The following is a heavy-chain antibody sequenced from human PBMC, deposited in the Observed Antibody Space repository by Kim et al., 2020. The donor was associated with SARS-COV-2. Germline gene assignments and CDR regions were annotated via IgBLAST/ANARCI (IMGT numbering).Heavy chain of an antibody. Sequence: GGSLRLSCTASGFTFGDYAMSWFRQAPGKGLEWVGFIRSKAYGGTTEYAASVKGRFTISRDDSKSIAYLQMNSLKTEDTAVYYCTSPPCGYDYKGDYYYYYMDVWGKGTTVTVSS. V-gene: IGHV3-49*03. D-gene: IGHD5-12*01. CDR1: GFTFGDYA. CDR2: IRSKAYGGTT. J-gene: IGHJ6*03. CDR3: TSPPCGYDYKGDYYYYYMDV.